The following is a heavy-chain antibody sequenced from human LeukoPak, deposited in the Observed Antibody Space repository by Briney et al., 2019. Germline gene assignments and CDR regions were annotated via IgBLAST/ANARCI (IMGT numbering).Heavy chain of an antibody. J-gene: IGHJ4*02. D-gene: IGHD2-15*01. CDR3: ARVDLRAAYFDY. CDR1: GGSISSYY. V-gene: IGHV4-4*07. Sequence: PSETLSLTCTVSGGSISSYYWSWIRQPAGKGLEWIGRIYTSGSTGYNPSLKSRVTMSVDTSKNQFSLKLSSVAAADTAVYYCARVDLRAAYFDYWGQGTLVTVSS. CDR2: IYTSGST.